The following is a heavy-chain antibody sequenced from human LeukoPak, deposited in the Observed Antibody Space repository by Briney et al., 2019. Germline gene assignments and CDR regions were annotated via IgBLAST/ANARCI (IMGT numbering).Heavy chain of an antibody. CDR1: GFSFSTSGVG. J-gene: IGHJ3*02. V-gene: IGHV2-5*02. CDR2: IYWDDDK. D-gene: IGHD3-9*01. Sequence: ESGPTLVNPTLHLTLTCTFSGFSFSTSGVGVGWIRQPPGKALEWLALIYWDDDKRYSPSLKSSLNITKDTSKKQVVLTMTNMDPVDTATYYCAHRNDWLLFDAFDIWGQGTMVTVSS. CDR3: AHRNDWLLFDAFDI.